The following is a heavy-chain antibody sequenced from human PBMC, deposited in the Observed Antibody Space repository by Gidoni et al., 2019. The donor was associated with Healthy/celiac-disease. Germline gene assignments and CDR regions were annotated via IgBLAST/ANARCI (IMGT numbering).Heavy chain of an antibody. CDR2: INHSGST. CDR3: ARGLRYPFGVGGNWFDP. V-gene: IGHV4-34*01. D-gene: IGHD3-16*01. Sequence: QVQLQQWGAGLLKPPETLSLTCAVYGGSFSGYYWSWIRQPPGKGLEWIGEINHSGSTNYNPSLKSRVTISVDTSKNQFSLKLSSVTAADTAVYYCARGLRYPFGVGGNWFDPWGQGTLVTVSS. CDR1: GGSFSGYY. J-gene: IGHJ5*02.